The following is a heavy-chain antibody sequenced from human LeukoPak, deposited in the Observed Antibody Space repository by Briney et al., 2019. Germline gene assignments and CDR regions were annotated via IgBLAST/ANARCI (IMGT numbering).Heavy chain of an antibody. CDR3: ARDALIGALWYFGL. V-gene: IGHV3-23*01. D-gene: IGHD7-27*01. Sequence: GGSLRLSCAASGFTFGNYAMSWVRQAPGKGLEGVSAITGVGGGTYYADSVKGRVTISRNNLNNTVYLEMNTLRAEDTAVYYCARDALIGALWYFGLWGRGTLVSVSS. J-gene: IGHJ2*01. CDR1: GFTFGNYA. CDR2: ITGVGGGT.